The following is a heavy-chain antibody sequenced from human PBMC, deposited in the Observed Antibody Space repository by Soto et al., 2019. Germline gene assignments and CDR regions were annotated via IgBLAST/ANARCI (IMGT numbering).Heavy chain of an antibody. Sequence: PSATLSLTCTVSGGSISSYYWSWIRQPPGKGLEWIGYIYYSGSTNYNPSLKSRVTISVDTSKNQFSLKLSSVTAADTAVYYCARVKDLAVAIDYWGQGTLVTVSS. CDR1: GGSISSYY. CDR2: IYYSGST. D-gene: IGHD6-19*01. V-gene: IGHV4-59*01. CDR3: ARVKDLAVAIDY. J-gene: IGHJ4*02.